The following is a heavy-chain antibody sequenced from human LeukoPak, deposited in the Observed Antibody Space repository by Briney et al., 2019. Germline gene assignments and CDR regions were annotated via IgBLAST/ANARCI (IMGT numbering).Heavy chain of an antibody. D-gene: IGHD5-18*01. V-gene: IGHV4-34*01. J-gene: IGHJ4*02. CDR1: GGSFSGYY. Sequence: SETLSLTCAVYGGSFSGYYWSWIRQPLGKGLEWIGEINHSGSTNYNPSLKSRVTISVDTSKNQFSLKLSSVTAADTAVYYCARGNFGYSYGYFDYWGQGTLVTVSS. CDR2: INHSGST. CDR3: ARGNFGYSYGYFDY.